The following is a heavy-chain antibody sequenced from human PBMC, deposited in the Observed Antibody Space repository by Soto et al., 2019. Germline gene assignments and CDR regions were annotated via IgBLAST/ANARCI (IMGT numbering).Heavy chain of an antibody. CDR1: GCISRSYC. V-gene: IGHV3-74*01. D-gene: IGHD1-1*01. Sequence: LRLSCAASGCISRSYCMHWVRQVPGKGLVWVSRINGCWRRTSYADSVNVRFTIYRENAKKTLYLQMNSLRADDTAVYYCARSQYMEEDAFYXWGQGAMFTVS. CDR3: ARSQYMEEDAFYX. J-gene: IGHJ3*02. CDR2: INGCWRRT.